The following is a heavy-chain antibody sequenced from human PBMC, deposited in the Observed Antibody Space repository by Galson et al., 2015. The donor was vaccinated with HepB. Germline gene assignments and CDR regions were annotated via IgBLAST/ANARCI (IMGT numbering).Heavy chain of an antibody. CDR2: INAGNGNT. V-gene: IGHV1-3*01. Sequence: SVKVSCKASGYTFTSYAMHWVRQAPGQRLEWMGWINAGNGNTKYSQKFQGRVTITRDTSASTAYMELSSLRSEDTAVYYCAREGGYCSGGSCYSLDYWGQGTLVTVSS. D-gene: IGHD2-15*01. CDR3: AREGGYCSGGSCYSLDY. J-gene: IGHJ4*02. CDR1: GYTFTSYA.